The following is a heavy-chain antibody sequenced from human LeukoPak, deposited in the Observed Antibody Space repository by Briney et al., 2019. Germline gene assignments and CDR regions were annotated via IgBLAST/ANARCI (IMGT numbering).Heavy chain of an antibody. CDR3: ARVRRVSAGWFGELLSYYFDY. V-gene: IGHV1-8*01. D-gene: IGHD3-10*01. J-gene: IGHJ4*02. CDR1: GDTFTSYD. Sequence: ASVKVSCKASGDTFTSYDINWVRQATGQGLEWMGWMNPNSGNTGYAQKFQGRVTRTRNTSISTAYMELSSLRSEDTAVYYRARVRRVSAGWFGELLSYYFDYWGQGTLVTVSS. CDR2: MNPNSGNT.